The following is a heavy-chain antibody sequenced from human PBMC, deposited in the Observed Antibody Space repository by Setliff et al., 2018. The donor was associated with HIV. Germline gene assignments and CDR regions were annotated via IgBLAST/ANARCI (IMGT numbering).Heavy chain of an antibody. CDR2: IYASGST. CDR1: DDSFSTNY. Sequence: PSETLSLTCNVSDDSFSTNYWSWVRQPPGKGLEWIGYIYASGSTNYNPSLKSRVTISLDTSKNQFFLKLSSVTAPDTAIYYCARQTWEYYDTLTGYYRSPKNFDSWGQGTLVTVSS. J-gene: IGHJ4*02. D-gene: IGHD3-9*01. V-gene: IGHV4-4*08. CDR3: ARQTWEYYDTLTGYYRSPKNFDS.